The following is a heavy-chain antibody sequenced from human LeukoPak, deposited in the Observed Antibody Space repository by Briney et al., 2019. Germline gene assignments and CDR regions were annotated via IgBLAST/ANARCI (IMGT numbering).Heavy chain of an antibody. V-gene: IGHV3-7*01. CDR2: IKQDGGEI. D-gene: IGHD6-13*01. J-gene: IGHJ4*02. CDR1: GFTFSDYY. Sequence: GGSLRLSCAASGFTFSDYYMSWIRQAPGKGLEWVANIKQDGGEIYYVDSVKGRFTISRDNAKNSVSLQMNSLRAEDTAIYYCATYLRNTAAGYYYFEYWGQGTLVTVSS. CDR3: ATYLRNTAAGYYYFEY.